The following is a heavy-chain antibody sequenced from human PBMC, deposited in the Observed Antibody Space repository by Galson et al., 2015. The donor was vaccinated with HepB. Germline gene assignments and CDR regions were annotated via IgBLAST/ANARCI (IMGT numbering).Heavy chain of an antibody. CDR2: INHSGST. V-gene: IGHV4-34*01. CDR3: ARSGDSSGYYWGNGGQTTTRIDY. Sequence: SETLSLTCAVNVGSFSDHFWSWIRQPPGKGLGWIGEINHSGSTNYNPSLKSRVTISVDTSKNQFSLKLSSVTAADTAVYYCARSGDSSGYYWGNGGQTTTRIDYWGQGTLVTVSS. CDR1: VGSFSDHF. D-gene: IGHD3-22*01. J-gene: IGHJ4*02.